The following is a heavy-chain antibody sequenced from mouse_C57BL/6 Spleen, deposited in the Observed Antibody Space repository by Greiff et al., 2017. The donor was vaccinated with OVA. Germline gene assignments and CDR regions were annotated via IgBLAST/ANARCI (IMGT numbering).Heavy chain of an antibody. CDR1: GFSLTSYG. CDR2: IWGGGST. V-gene: IGHV2-9*01. D-gene: IGHD1-3*01. J-gene: IGHJ1*03. Sequence: VQLQESGPGLVAPSQSLSITCTVSGFSLTSYGVDWVRQPPGTGLEWLGVIWGGGSTNYNSALMSRLSISTDNSKSHVFLKKNSLQTDDNTMYYYATHYCISPFDWDFDVWGTGTTVTVSS. CDR3: ATHYCISPFDWDFDV.